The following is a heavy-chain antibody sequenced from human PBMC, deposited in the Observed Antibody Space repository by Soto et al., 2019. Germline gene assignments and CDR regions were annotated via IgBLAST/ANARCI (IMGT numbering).Heavy chain of an antibody. CDR2: VHFRGST. CDR3: ARRGPNNSYGYDHRLDP. J-gene: IGHJ5*02. CDR1: GGSISSNSYF. D-gene: IGHD5-18*01. V-gene: IGHV4-39*01. Sequence: QLQLQESGPGLMKPSETLSLTCSVSGGSISSNSYFWDWIRQSPGKGLEWIGSVHFRGSTYYNPSLKSRVSISGETSQNQFSLKLTSVTAADRAVYYCARRGPNNSYGYDHRLDPWGQGTLVTVSS.